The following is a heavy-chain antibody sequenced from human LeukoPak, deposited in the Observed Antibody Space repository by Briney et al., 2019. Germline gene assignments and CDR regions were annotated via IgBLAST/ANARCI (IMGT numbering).Heavy chain of an antibody. CDR2: INTNTGNP. J-gene: IGHJ4*02. CDR1: GYTFTSYD. CDR3: ARDPSNYYDSSGYPYYSDY. V-gene: IGHV7-4-1*02. D-gene: IGHD3-22*01. Sequence: GASVKVSCKASGYTFTSYDINWVRQAPGQGLEWMGWINTNTGNPTYAQGFTGRFVFSLDTSVSTAYLQISSLKAEDTAVYYCARDPSNYYDSSGYPYYSDYWGQGTLVTVSS.